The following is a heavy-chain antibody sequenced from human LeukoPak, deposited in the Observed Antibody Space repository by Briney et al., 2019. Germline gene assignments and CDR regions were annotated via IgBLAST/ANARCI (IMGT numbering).Heavy chain of an antibody. CDR2: ISYDGSNK. J-gene: IGHJ4*02. Sequence: GGSLRLSCAASGFTFSSYGMHWVRQAPGKGLEWVAVISYDGSNKYYADSVKGRFTISRDNSKNTLYLQMNSLRAEDTAVYYCASHPSPQQNYYFDYWGQGTLVTVSS. V-gene: IGHV3-30*03. D-gene: IGHD6-13*01. CDR1: GFTFSSYG. CDR3: ASHPSPQQNYYFDY.